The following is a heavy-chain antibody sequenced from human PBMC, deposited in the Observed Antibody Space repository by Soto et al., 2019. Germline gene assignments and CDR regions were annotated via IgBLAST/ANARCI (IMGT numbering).Heavy chain of an antibody. Sequence: GSVEVSCKAFGYIFTRYYLDWGRQGPWQGLEGMGWARPNNGNTNYAQKLQGRVTMTTDTSTSTAYMELRSLRSDDTAVYYCARDQGSSWPRYYYGMDVWGQGTTVTVSS. D-gene: IGHD6-13*01. CDR2: ARPNNGNT. J-gene: IGHJ6*02. CDR1: GYIFTRYY. CDR3: ARDQGSSWPRYYYGMDV. V-gene: IGHV1-18*04.